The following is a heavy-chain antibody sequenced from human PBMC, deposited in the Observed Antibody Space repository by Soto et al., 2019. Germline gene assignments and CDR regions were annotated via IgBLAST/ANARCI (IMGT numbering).Heavy chain of an antibody. CDR3: ARDRAVALIDY. D-gene: IGHD6-19*01. CDR1: GYTFTSYG. V-gene: IGHV1-18*01. J-gene: IGHJ4*02. Sequence: QVQLVQSGAEVKKPGASVKDSCKASGYTFTSYGISWVRQAPGQGLEWMGWISAYNGNTKYTQKLQGRVTMTTDTSTSIAYMELRSLRSEDTGVYYCARDRAVALIDYWGQGTLGTVSS. CDR2: ISAYNGNT.